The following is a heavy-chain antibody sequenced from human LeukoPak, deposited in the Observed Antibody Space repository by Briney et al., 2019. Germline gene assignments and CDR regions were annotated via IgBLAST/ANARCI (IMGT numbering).Heavy chain of an antibody. Sequence: GGSLRLSCAASGFTFSSYGMHWVRQAPGKGLEWVAFIRYDGSNKYYADSVKGRFTISRDNSKNTLYLQMNSLRAEDTAVYYCASAAHPWSYYFDYWGQGTLVTVSS. J-gene: IGHJ4*02. CDR2: IRYDGSNK. CDR1: GFTFSSYG. CDR3: ASAAHPWSYYFDY. D-gene: IGHD3-10*01. V-gene: IGHV3-30*02.